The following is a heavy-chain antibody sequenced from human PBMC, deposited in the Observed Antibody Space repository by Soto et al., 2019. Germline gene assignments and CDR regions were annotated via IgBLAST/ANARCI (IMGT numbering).Heavy chain of an antibody. CDR2: ISHDGSQK. V-gene: IGHV3-30-3*01. CDR1: GFRFSDYA. CDR3: ATFGDYPRDFDF. J-gene: IGHJ4*02. Sequence: QVQLVESGGGVVQPGRSLRLSCVASGFRFSDYAMHLVRQAPGKGLEWLAVISHDGSQKYYADSVKGRFTISRDNSISTLYLQMNSQRAEDTAVYYCATFGDYPRDFDFWGQGTQVTVSS. D-gene: IGHD4-17*01.